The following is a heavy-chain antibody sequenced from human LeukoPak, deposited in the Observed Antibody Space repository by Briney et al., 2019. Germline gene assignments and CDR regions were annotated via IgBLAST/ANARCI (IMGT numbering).Heavy chain of an antibody. Sequence: SETLSLTCAVYGGSFSGYYWSWIRQPPGKGLEWIGEINHSGSTNYNPSLKNRVTISVDTSKNQFSLKLSSVTAADTAVYYCKYYDSSGLSYGMDVWGQGTTVTVSS. CDR1: GGSFSGYY. J-gene: IGHJ6*02. V-gene: IGHV4-34*01. CDR2: INHSGST. D-gene: IGHD3-22*01. CDR3: KYYDSSGLSYGMDV.